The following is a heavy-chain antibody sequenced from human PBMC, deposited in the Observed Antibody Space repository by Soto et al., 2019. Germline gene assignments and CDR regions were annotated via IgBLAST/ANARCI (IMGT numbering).Heavy chain of an antibody. CDR3: ARHGNEYSSSEEGYNWFDP. CDR1: EYSFSNFW. CDR2: IYPGVSNV. J-gene: IGHJ5*02. Sequence: PGQSLKISCKGSEYSFSNFWIACVRQMPGKGLAWIWNIYPGVSNVKYSPSFQSQITISADRSIDSAYLQGCSLKASYTAIYYCARHGNEYSSSEEGYNWFDPLGQGTLVTVSS. V-gene: IGHV5-51*01. D-gene: IGHD6-6*01.